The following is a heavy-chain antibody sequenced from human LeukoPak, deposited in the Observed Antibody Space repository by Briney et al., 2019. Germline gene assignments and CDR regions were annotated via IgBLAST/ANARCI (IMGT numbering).Heavy chain of an antibody. CDR2: VSGSGGST. CDR1: GFTFSSCA. CDR3: AKDRTIVGVVHDDTRDAFDI. J-gene: IGHJ3*02. D-gene: IGHD3-3*01. Sequence: GGSLRLSCAASGFTFSSCAMSWVRQAPGKGLEWVSAVSGSGGSTYYADSVKGRFTISRDNSKNTLYLQMNSLRAEDTAVYYCAKDRTIVGVVHDDTRDAFDIWGQGTMVTVSS. V-gene: IGHV3-23*01.